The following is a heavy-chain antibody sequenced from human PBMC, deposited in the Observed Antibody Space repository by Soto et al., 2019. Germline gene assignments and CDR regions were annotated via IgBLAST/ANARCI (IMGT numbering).Heavy chain of an antibody. CDR2: IYYSGST. CDR1: GGSISSGGYY. Sequence: QVQLQESGPGLVKPSQTLSLTCTVSGGSISSGGYYWSWIRQHPGKGLEWIGYIYYSGSTYYKPSLKGRVTISVDTSKNQFSLKLSSVTAADTAVYYCASLPNGDYEVFDIWGQGTMVTVSS. J-gene: IGHJ3*02. CDR3: ASLPNGDYEVFDI. D-gene: IGHD4-17*01. V-gene: IGHV4-31*03.